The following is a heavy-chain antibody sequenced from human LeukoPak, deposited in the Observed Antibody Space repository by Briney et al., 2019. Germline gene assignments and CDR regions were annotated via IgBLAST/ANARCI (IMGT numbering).Heavy chain of an antibody. J-gene: IGHJ5*02. D-gene: IGHD3-22*01. CDR1: GFTFSSYA. Sequence: PGRSLRLSCAASGFTFSSYAMHWVRQAPGKGLEWVAVISYDGSNKYYADSVKGRSTISRDNSKNTLYLQMNSLRAEDTAVYYCAREPRGVVVIPRFDPWGQGTLVTVSS. CDR3: AREPRGVVVIPRFDP. CDR2: ISYDGSNK. V-gene: IGHV3-30-3*01.